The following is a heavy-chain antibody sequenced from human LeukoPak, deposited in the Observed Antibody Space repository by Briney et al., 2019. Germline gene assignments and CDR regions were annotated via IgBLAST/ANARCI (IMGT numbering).Heavy chain of an antibody. J-gene: IGHJ4*02. CDR3: ARTFYSSGTGVPIYY. Sequence: GGSLRLSYAASGFTFSSYGMHWVRQAPGKGLEWVAFIRYDGSNKYYADSVKGRFTISRDNSKNTLYLQMNSLRAEDTAVYYCARTFYSSGTGVPIYYWGQGTLVTVSS. D-gene: IGHD6-19*01. CDR1: GFTFSSYG. V-gene: IGHV3-30*02. CDR2: IRYDGSNK.